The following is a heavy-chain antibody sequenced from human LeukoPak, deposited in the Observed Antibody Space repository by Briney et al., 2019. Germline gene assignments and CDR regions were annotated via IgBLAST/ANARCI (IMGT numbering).Heavy chain of an antibody. CDR2: INHSGST. Sequence: SETLSLTCAVYGGSFSGYYWSWIRQPPGKGLGWIGEINHSGSTNYNPSLKSRVTISVDTSKNQFSLKLSSVTAADTAVYYCARIAAAGTIWGQGTLVTVSS. CDR1: GGSFSGYY. D-gene: IGHD6-13*01. J-gene: IGHJ4*02. CDR3: ARIAAAGTI. V-gene: IGHV4-34*01.